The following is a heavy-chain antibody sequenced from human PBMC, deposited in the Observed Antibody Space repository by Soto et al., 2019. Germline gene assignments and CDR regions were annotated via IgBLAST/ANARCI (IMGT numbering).Heavy chain of an antibody. CDR1: GFNFCSYA. J-gene: IGHJ5*02. CDR3: ARDLGHSGYSSSWYESDWFDP. V-gene: IGHV3-30-3*01. Sequence: GGSLRLSCAASGFNFCSYAMHWVRQAPGKGLEWVAVISYDGSNKYYADSVKGRFTISRDNSKNTLYLQMNSLRAEDTAVYYCARDLGHSGYSSSWYESDWFDPWGQGTLVTVSS. D-gene: IGHD6-13*01. CDR2: ISYDGSNK.